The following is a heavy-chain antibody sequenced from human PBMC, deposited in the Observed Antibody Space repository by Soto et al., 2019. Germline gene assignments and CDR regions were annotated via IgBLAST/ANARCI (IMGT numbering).Heavy chain of an antibody. CDR3: ARVRYSSGWYEIDY. V-gene: IGHV4-59*01. J-gene: IGHJ4*02. CDR1: GGSISSYY. D-gene: IGHD6-19*01. CDR2: IYYSGST. Sequence: KTSETLSLTCTVSGGSISSYYWSWIRQPPGKGLEWIGYIYYSGSTNYNPSLKSRVTISVDTSKNQFSLKLSSVTAADTAVYYCARVRYSSGWYEIDYWGQGTLVTVSS.